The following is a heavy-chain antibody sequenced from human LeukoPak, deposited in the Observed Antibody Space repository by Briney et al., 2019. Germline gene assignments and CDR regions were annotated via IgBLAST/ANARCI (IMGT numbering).Heavy chain of an antibody. CDR1: GFTFSSFW. J-gene: IGHJ4*02. CDR2: ITSDGSST. D-gene: IGHD4-17*01. V-gene: IGHV3-74*01. Sequence: PGGSLRLSCAASGFTFSSFWMHWVRQPPGKGLVWVSRITSDGSSTRSADSVKGRFTISRDNSKNTLYLQMNSLRAEGTAVYYCAPTYQTTVTTYWGQGALVTVSS. CDR3: APTYQTTVTTY.